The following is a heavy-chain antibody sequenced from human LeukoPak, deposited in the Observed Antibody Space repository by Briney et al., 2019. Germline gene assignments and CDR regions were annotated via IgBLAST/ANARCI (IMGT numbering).Heavy chain of an antibody. Sequence: GGSLRLSCAASGFTFSGYGMHWVRQAPGKGLEWVAFIKYDGSIKYADSVKGRFTISRDNSKNTLYLQMNSLRAEDSAVYYCAKDSRTWACDYWGQGTLVTVSS. CDR1: GFTFSGYG. CDR2: IKYDGSIK. D-gene: IGHD2-2*01. J-gene: IGHJ4*02. V-gene: IGHV3-30*02. CDR3: AKDSRTWACDY.